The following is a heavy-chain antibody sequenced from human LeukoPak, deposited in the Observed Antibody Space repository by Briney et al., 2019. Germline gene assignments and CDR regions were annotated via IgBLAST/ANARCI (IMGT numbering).Heavy chain of an antibody. CDR3: ARDLTTVVSTHFDY. V-gene: IGHV3-48*03. Sequence: QPGGSLRLSCAASGFTFSSYEMNWVRQAPGKGLEWVSYTSRSGKTIYYADSAKGRFTISRDNAKNSLYLQMNSLRVEDTAVYYCARDLTTVVSTHFDYWGQGTLVTVSS. D-gene: IGHD4-23*01. J-gene: IGHJ4*02. CDR1: GFTFSSYE. CDR2: TSRSGKTI.